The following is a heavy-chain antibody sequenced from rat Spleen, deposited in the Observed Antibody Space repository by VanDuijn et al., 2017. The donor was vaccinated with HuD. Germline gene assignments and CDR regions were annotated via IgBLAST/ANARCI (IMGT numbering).Heavy chain of an antibody. J-gene: IGHJ2*01. Sequence: EVQLVESGGGLVQPGRSMKLSCAASGFTFSAYGLAWVLQAPTRGLEWVASISPSGGSTYYRDSVKGRFTVSRDNAKSTLYLQMDSLRSEDTATYYCTRKAVAAIPYYFDYWGQGVMVTVSS. CDR2: ISPSGGST. CDR3: TRKAVAAIPYYFDY. CDR1: GFTFSAYG. D-gene: IGHD1-2*01. V-gene: IGHV5-25*01.